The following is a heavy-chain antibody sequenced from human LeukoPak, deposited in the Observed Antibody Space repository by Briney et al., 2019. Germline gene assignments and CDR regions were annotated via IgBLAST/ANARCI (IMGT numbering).Heavy chain of an antibody. CDR1: GFTFSNYW. D-gene: IGHD6-13*01. Sequence: GGSLRLSCAASGFTFSNYWMSWVRQATGKGLEWVSAIGTAGDTYYLGSVKGRFTISRDNAKNSLYLQMSSLRAGDMAVYYCARGGRGSSWFEYWGQGTLVTVSS. J-gene: IGHJ4*02. V-gene: IGHV3-13*01. CDR3: ARGGRGSSWFEY. CDR2: IGTAGDT.